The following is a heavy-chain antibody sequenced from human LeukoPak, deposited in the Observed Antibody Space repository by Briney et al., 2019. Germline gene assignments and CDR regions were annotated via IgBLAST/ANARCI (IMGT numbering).Heavy chain of an antibody. Sequence: GGSLRLSCAVSGFPFGDYYMRWIRQAPGKGLEWISCISNTGATIYYADSVRGRFTISRDNAKNSLYLQMNDLRAEDTAVYYCARDNSGAYGNSGQGTLVTVSS. CDR1: GFPFGDYY. J-gene: IGHJ4*02. CDR2: ISNTGATI. V-gene: IGHV3-11*01. CDR3: ARDNSGAYGN. D-gene: IGHD1-26*01.